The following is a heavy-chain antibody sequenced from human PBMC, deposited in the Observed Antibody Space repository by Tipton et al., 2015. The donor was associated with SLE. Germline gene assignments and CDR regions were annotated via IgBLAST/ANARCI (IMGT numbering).Heavy chain of an antibody. D-gene: IGHD4/OR15-4a*01. CDR2: IYYSGST. CDR1: GGSISSGGYY. V-gene: IGHV4-31*03. CDR3: ATVWWNRFYFDY. Sequence: TLSLTCTVSGGSISSGGYYWSWIRQHPGKGLEWIGYIYYSGSTYYNPSLKSRVTISVDMSKNQFSLKLSSVTAADTAVYYCATVWWNRFYFDYWGQGTLVTVS. J-gene: IGHJ4*02.